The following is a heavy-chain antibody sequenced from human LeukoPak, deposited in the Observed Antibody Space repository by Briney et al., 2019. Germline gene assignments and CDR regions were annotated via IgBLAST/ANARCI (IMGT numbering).Heavy chain of an antibody. CDR3: AREEAVRRFGHDY. CDR2: ISYDGSNK. J-gene: IGHJ4*02. V-gene: IGHV3-30*03. D-gene: IGHD6-6*01. CDR1: GFTFSSYG. Sequence: GGSLRLSCAASGFTFSSYGMHWVRQAPGKGPEWVAVISYDGSNKYYADSVKGRFTISRDNSKNTLNLQMNSLRAEDSAVYYCAREEAVRRFGHDYWGQGTLVTVSS.